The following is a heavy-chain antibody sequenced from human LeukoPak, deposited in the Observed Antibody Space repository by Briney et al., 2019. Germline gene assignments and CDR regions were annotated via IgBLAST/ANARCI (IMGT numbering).Heavy chain of an antibody. J-gene: IGHJ4*02. CDR2: ISLDGATT. Sequence: GGSLRLSCAASGFTFSSYGMHWVRQAPGKGLEWVSGISLDGATTYYAGSVEGRFTISRDNSKNTLYLQMNSLRADDTAVYYCVKDHGWLLYSWGQGTLVTVSS. CDR3: VKDHGWLLYS. V-gene: IGHV3-23*01. CDR1: GFTFSSYG. D-gene: IGHD3-9*01.